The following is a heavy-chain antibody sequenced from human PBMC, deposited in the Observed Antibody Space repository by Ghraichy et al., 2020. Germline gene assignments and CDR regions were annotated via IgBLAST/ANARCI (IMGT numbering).Heavy chain of an antibody. CDR1: GGSVSSGSYY. D-gene: IGHD5-24*01. CDR2: IYYNGST. V-gene: IGHV4-61*01. CDR3: ARWDGYTYGYFDY. J-gene: IGHJ4*02. Sequence: TLSLTCTVSGGSVSSGSYYWSWIRQPPGKGLEWIGYIYYNGSTKYNPSLKSRVTIPVDTSKNQFSLKLSSVTAADTAVYYCARWDGYTYGYFDYWGQGTLVSVSS.